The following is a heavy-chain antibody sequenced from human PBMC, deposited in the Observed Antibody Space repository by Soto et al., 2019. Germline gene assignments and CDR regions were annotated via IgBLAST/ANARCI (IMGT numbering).Heavy chain of an antibody. J-gene: IGHJ4*02. CDR3: SKGGGSYPFHY. D-gene: IGHD1-26*01. Sequence: GGSLRLSCAASGFTFSNAWMNWVRQAPGKGLEWVGRIKTKTDGGTTDYAAPVKGRFTIPRDDSKNTLYLQKDSLKTEDTAVYYCSKGGGSYPFHYWGQGALVTVSS. CDR2: IKTKTDGGTT. CDR1: GFTFSNAW. V-gene: IGHV3-15*01.